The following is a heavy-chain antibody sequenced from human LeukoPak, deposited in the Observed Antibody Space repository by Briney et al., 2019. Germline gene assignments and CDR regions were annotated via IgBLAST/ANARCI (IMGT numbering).Heavy chain of an antibody. V-gene: IGHV4-4*07. Sequence: TPSETLSLTCTVSGGSISSYYWSWIRQPAGKGLEWIGRIYTSGSTNYNPSLKSRVTMSVDTSKNQFSLKLSSVTAADTAVYYCARVSGSRWNTGHYYMDVWGKGTTVTVSS. D-gene: IGHD6-13*01. J-gene: IGHJ6*03. CDR1: GGSISSYY. CDR2: IYTSGST. CDR3: ARVSGSRWNTGHYYMDV.